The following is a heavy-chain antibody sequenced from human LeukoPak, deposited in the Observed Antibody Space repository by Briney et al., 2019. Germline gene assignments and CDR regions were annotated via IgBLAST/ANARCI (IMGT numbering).Heavy chain of an antibody. CDR2: IYPGDSET. CDR3: ARRRDLYSGSYYPFDY. CDR1: GYTFSTYW. Sequence: GESLKISCKAIGYTFSTYWIGWVRQMPGKGLEWMGIIYPGDSETRYSPSFQGQVTISADKSISTAYLQWSSLKASDTAMYYCARRRDLYSGSYYPFDYWGQGTLVTVSS. V-gene: IGHV5-51*01. J-gene: IGHJ4*02. D-gene: IGHD1-26*01.